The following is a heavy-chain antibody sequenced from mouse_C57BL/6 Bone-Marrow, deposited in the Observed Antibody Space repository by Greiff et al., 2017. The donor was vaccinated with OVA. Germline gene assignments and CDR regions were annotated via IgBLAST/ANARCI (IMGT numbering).Heavy chain of an antibody. CDR1: GYTFTSYW. CDR2: IYPGSGST. V-gene: IGHV1-55*01. CDR3: ARRITTVVAIDY. J-gene: IGHJ2*01. D-gene: IGHD1-1*01. Sequence: QVQLQQSGAELVKPGASVKMSCKASGYTFTSYWITWVKQRPGQGLEWIGDIYPGSGSTNYNEKFKSKATLTVDTSSSTAYMQLSSLTSEDSAVYDCARRITTVVAIDYWGQGTTLTVSS.